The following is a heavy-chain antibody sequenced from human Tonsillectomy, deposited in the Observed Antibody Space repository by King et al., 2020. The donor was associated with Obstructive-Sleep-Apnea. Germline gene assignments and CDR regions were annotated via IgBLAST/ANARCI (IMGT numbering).Heavy chain of an antibody. CDR1: GDSVSSNSAA. J-gene: IGHJ4*02. D-gene: IGHD5-18*01. CDR3: ARAIQLWFPNWDGYYYGPPNYFDC. V-gene: IGHV6-1*01. Sequence: VQLQQSGPGLVKPSQTLSLTCAISGDSVSSNSAAWNWIRQSPSRGLEWLGRTYYRSKWYNDYALSVRSRITITLDASKNQFSLQLHSVTPEDTAVYYCARAIQLWFPNWDGYYYGPPNYFDCWGKGTLVTVSS. CDR2: TYYRSKWYN.